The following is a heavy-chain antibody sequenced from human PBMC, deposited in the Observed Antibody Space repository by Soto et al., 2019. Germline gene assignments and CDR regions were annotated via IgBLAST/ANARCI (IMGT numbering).Heavy chain of an antibody. Sequence: SVKVSCKASGGTFSSYAISWVRQAPVQGLEWMGGIIPIFGTANYAQKFQGRVTTTADKSTSTAYMELSSLRSEDTAVYYCASGSIAVAGQIYYYYGMDVWGQGTTVTVSS. CDR2: IIPIFGTA. J-gene: IGHJ6*02. D-gene: IGHD6-19*01. CDR3: ASGSIAVAGQIYYYYGMDV. CDR1: GGTFSSYA. V-gene: IGHV1-69*06.